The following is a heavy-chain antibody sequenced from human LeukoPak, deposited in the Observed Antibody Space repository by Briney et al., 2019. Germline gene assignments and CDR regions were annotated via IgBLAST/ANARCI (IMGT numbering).Heavy chain of an antibody. V-gene: IGHV1-69*05. Sequence: SVKVSCKASGGTFSSYAISWVRQAPGQGLEWMGGITPIFGTANYAQKFQGRITITTDESTSTAYMELSSLRSEDTAVYYCARDRSRTFTMIEPDAFDIWGQGTMVTVSS. D-gene: IGHD3-22*01. J-gene: IGHJ3*02. CDR2: ITPIFGTA. CDR1: GGTFSSYA. CDR3: ARDRSRTFTMIEPDAFDI.